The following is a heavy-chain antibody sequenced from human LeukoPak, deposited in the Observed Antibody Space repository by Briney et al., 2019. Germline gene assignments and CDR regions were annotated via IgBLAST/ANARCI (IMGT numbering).Heavy chain of an antibody. Sequence: AGGSLRLSCAASGFTFSSYAMSWIRQPPGKGLEWIGYIYYSGSTNYNPSLKSRVTISVDTSKNQFSLKLSSVTAADTAVYYCARGYHPQYSSGWYYFDYWGQGTLVTVSS. J-gene: IGHJ4*02. CDR2: IYYSGST. D-gene: IGHD6-19*01. CDR1: GFTFSSYA. CDR3: ARGYHPQYSSGWYYFDY. V-gene: IGHV4-59*01.